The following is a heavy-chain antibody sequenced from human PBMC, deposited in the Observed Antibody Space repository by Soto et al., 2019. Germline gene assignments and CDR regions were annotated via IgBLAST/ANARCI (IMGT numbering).Heavy chain of an antibody. D-gene: IGHD3-16*01. CDR3: AREGGESSDGLYYFDS. CDR2: IYYSGNT. V-gene: IGHV4-30-4*01. CDR1: SGPPSSDNY. J-gene: IGHJ4*02. Sequence: SETLSLTCTVSSGPPSSDNYWSWIRQPPGKGLEWIGHIYYSGNTDYNPSLKSRLAISIDTSKNQFSRKMSSVTAADTAVYFCAREGGESSDGLYYFDSWGQGSLVTVSS.